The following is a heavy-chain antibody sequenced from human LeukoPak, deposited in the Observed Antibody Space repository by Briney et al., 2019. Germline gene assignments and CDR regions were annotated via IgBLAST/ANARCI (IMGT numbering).Heavy chain of an antibody. Sequence: SETLSLTCAVYGGSFSGYYWSWIRQPPGKGLEWTGEINHSGSTNYNPSLKSRVTISVDTSKNQFSLKLSSVTAADTAVYYCARAPEGGGLPHYWGQGTLVTVSS. D-gene: IGHD3-16*01. J-gene: IGHJ4*02. V-gene: IGHV4-34*01. CDR2: INHSGST. CDR1: GGSFSGYY. CDR3: ARAPEGGGLPHY.